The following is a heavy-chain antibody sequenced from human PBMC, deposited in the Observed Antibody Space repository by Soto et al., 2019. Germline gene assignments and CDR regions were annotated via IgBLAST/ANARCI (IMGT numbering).Heavy chain of an antibody. CDR1: GYSFTSYW. CDR2: IYPGDSDT. J-gene: IGHJ4*02. CDR3: ARTYYCDSSGFPADS. D-gene: IGHD3-22*01. V-gene: IGHV5-51*01. Sequence: ESLRISGKSSGYSFTSYWIGWVRQMPGKGLEWMGIIYPGDSDTRYSPSFQGQVTISADKSISTAYLQWSSLKASDTAMYYCARTYYCDSSGFPADSWGQGTLVTVSS.